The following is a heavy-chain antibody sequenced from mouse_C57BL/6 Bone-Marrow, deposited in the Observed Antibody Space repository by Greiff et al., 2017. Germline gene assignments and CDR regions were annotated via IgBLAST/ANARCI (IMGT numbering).Heavy chain of an antibody. J-gene: IGHJ4*01. Sequence: VQLQQPGAELVMPGASVKLSCKASGYTFTSYWMHWVKQRPGQGLEWIGEIDPSDSYTNYNQKFKGKSTLTVDKSSSTAYMQLSSLTSEDSAVYYCARDDSNYFYARDYWGQGTSVTVSS. D-gene: IGHD2-5*01. CDR1: GYTFTSYW. V-gene: IGHV1-69*01. CDR3: ARDDSNYFYARDY. CDR2: IDPSDSYT.